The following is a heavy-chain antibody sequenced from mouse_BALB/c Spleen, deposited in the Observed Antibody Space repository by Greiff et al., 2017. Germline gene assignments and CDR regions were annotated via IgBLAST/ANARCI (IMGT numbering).Heavy chain of an antibody. V-gene: IGHV14-3*02. CDR2: IDPANGNT. CDR3: ASYDGYSWFAY. D-gene: IGHD2-3*01. J-gene: IGHJ3*01. Sequence: VQLKQSGAELVKPGASVKLSCTASGFNIKDTYMHWVKQRPEQGLEWIGRIDPANGNTKYDPKFQGKATITADTSSNTAYLQLSSLTSEDTAVYYCASYDGYSWFAYWGQGTLVTVSA. CDR1: GFNIKDTY.